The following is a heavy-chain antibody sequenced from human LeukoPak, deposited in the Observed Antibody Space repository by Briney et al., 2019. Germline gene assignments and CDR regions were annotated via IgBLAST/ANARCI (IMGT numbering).Heavy chain of an antibody. V-gene: IGHV3-30*09. Sequence: PGGSLRLSCAASGFTFSSYEMNWVRQAPGKGLEWVAVISYDGSNKNYADSVKGRFAISRDNPRNTLYLQMNSLRAEDTAVYYCAREGSSGWYRGYFQHWGQGTLVTVSS. CDR2: ISYDGSNK. J-gene: IGHJ1*01. CDR3: AREGSSGWYRGYFQH. D-gene: IGHD6-19*01. CDR1: GFTFSSYE.